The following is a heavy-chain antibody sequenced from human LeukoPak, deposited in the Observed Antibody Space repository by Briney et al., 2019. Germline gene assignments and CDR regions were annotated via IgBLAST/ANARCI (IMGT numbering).Heavy chain of an antibody. CDR2: IFYCGST. J-gene: IGHJ4*02. D-gene: IGHD5-12*01. Sequence: SETLSLTCTVSRDSMIGYYWGWIRQPPGTGLDWVGNIFYCGSTTYNPSLKSRVTISLDMAKSQFSLNLTSVTAADSAIYYCARSKSGYRFDYWSRGTRVIVSS. CDR1: RDSMIGYY. CDR3: ARSKSGYRFDY. V-gene: IGHV4-59*01.